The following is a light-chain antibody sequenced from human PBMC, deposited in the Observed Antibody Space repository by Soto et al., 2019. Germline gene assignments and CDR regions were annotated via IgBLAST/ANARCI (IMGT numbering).Light chain of an antibody. V-gene: IGKV3-11*01. Sequence: ERVMPKYPATLSVSPGERATLSCRASQSVSSYLAWYRQKPGQSPRLLIYGASTRATGIPARFSGSGFGTDFTLTIISLEPEDFGVYYCQQRSNWPIPVGQGTRLEI. J-gene: IGKJ5*01. CDR3: QQRSNWPIP. CDR2: GAS. CDR1: QSVSSY.